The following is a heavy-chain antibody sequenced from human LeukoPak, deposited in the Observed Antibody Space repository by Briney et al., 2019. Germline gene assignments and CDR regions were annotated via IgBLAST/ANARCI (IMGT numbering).Heavy chain of an antibody. D-gene: IGHD3-10*01. V-gene: IGHV4-34*01. J-gene: IGHJ4*02. CDR1: GGSFSGYS. CDR2: INHSGSI. Sequence: SETLSLTCAVYGGSFSGYSWSWVRQPPGKGLEWIGEINHSGSINYNPSLKSRVTISVDTSKNQFSLKLTSVTAADTAVYYCARGTRGPLVRRITIFDYWGQGTLVTVSS. CDR3: ARGTRGPLVRRITIFDY.